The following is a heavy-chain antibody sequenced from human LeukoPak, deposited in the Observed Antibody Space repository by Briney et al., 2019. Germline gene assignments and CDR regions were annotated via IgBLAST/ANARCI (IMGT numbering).Heavy chain of an antibody. J-gene: IGHJ4*02. CDR1: GGSISSYY. CDR2: IYYSGST. D-gene: IGHD3-10*01. V-gene: IGHV4-59*01. Sequence: SETLSLTCTVPGGSISSYYWSWIRQPPGKGLEWIGYIYYSGSTNYNPSLKSRVTISVDTSKNQFSLKLSSVTAADTAVYYCARGYFGSGSYYSFDYWGQGTLVTVSS. CDR3: ARGYFGSGSYYSFDY.